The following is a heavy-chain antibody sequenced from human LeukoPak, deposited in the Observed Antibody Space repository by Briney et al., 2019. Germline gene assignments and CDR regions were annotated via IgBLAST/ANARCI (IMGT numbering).Heavy chain of an antibody. CDR3: ARWGYCSGGSCYDY. D-gene: IGHD2-15*01. V-gene: IGHV4-34*01. CDR2: TNHSGST. CDR1: GGSFSGYY. Sequence: SETLSLTCAVYGGSFSGYYWSWIRQPPGKGLEWIGETNHSGSTNYNPSLKSRVTISVDTSKNQFSLKLSSVTAADTAVYYCARWGYCSGGSCYDYWGQGTLVTVSS. J-gene: IGHJ4*02.